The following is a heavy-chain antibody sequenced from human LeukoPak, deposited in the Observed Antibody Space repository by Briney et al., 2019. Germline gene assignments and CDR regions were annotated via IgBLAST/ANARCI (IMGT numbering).Heavy chain of an antibody. CDR2: IKQDGSDK. V-gene: IGHV3-7*05. J-gene: IGHJ4*02. CDR3: ARPRRYYDSSGYRNFDY. D-gene: IGHD3-22*01. Sequence: GGSLRLSCAASGFTVSSNYMSWVRQAPGKGLEWVANIKQDGSDKYYVDSVKGRFTISRDNAKNSLYLQMNSLRAEDTAVYYCARPRRYYDSSGYRNFDYWGQGTLVTVSS. CDR1: GFTVSSNY.